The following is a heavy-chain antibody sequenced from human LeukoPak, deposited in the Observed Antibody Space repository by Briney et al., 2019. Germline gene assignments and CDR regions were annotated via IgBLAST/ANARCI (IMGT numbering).Heavy chain of an antibody. CDR1: GFSVSDYS. D-gene: IGHD3-16*01. CDR3: TRERRGSYYAFES. J-gene: IGHJ4*02. V-gene: IGHV3-11*05. CDR2: VMSGRGST. Sequence: GGSLRLSCAASGFSVSDYSISWIRQSPGKGPEWISYVMSGRGSTNYADPVKGRFTISRDNAKNSVALQLDGLRADDTAVYFCTRERRGSYYAFESWGKGTLVTVSS.